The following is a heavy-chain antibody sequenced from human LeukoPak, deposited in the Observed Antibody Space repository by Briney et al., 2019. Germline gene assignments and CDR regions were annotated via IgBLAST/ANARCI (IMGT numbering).Heavy chain of an antibody. D-gene: IGHD2-15*01. Sequence: GGSLRLSCTASGFTFGDYAMSWFRHAPGKGLEWVVFIRSKAYGGTTEYAASVKGRFTISRDDSKSIAYLQMNSLKTEDTAVYYCTRVARIVVVVAAGDFDIWGQGTMVTVSS. CDR2: IRSKAYGGTT. V-gene: IGHV3-49*03. J-gene: IGHJ3*02. CDR3: TRVARIVVVVAAGDFDI. CDR1: GFTFGDYA.